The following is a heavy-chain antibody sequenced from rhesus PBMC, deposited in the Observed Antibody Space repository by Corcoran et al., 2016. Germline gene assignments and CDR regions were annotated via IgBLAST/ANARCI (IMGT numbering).Heavy chain of an antibody. Sequence: EVQLVESGGGLVQPGGSLRLSCAGSGFTFSNYGMHWVRQAPGKGLEWVAVISYDGSKEYSTDSVKDRFTISRDNSNNILYLQMNNLKLEGTAVYYCARDRWAIAAAPDYWGQGVLVTVSS. V-gene: IGHV3-54*02. CDR1: GFTFSNYG. CDR3: ARDRWAIAAAPDY. CDR2: ISYDGSKE. J-gene: IGHJ4*01. D-gene: IGHD6-25*01.